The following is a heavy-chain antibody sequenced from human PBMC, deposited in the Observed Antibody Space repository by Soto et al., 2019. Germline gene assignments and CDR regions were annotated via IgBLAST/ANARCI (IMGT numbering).Heavy chain of an antibody. CDR3: AKELPNIVLVPAALTTWYYYGMDV. Sequence: QVQLVESGGGVVQPGRSLRLSCAASGFTFSSYGMHWVRQAPGKGLEWVAVISYDGSNKYYADSVKGRFTISRDNSKNTLYLQMNSLRAEDTAVYYCAKELPNIVLVPAALTTWYYYGMDVWGQGTTVTVSS. CDR2: ISYDGSNK. CDR1: GFTFSSYG. J-gene: IGHJ6*02. D-gene: IGHD2-2*01. V-gene: IGHV3-30*18.